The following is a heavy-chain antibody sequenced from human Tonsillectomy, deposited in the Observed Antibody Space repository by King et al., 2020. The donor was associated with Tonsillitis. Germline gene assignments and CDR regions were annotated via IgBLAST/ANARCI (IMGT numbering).Heavy chain of an antibody. CDR3: ARVGPIGTSPSCDY. CDR2: INPNSGDT. D-gene: IGHD1-26*01. V-gene: IGHV1-2*02. J-gene: IGHJ4*02. Sequence: VQLVESGAEVKRPGASVKVSCKASGYTFTGFYIHWVPQTPGQGLEWMGWINPNSGDTNYVQKFQGRVTMTRDTSISTAYMELSRLTSDDTAVYYCARVGPIGTSPSCDYWGQGTLVTVSS. CDR1: GYTFTGFY.